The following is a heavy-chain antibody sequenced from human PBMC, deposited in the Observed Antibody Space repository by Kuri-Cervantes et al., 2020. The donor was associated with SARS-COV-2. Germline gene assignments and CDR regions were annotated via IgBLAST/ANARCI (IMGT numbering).Heavy chain of an antibody. CDR1: GFTFSSYG. D-gene: IGHD5-24*01. V-gene: IGHV3-9*01. J-gene: IGHJ4*02. CDR3: ARTSRDGYNDYFDY. Sequence: GGSLRLSCAASGFTFSSYGMHWVRQAPGKGLEWVSGISWNSGSIGYADSVKGRFTISRDNAKNSLYLQMNSLRAEDTALYYCARTSRDGYNDYFDYWGQGTLVTVSS. CDR2: ISWNSGSI.